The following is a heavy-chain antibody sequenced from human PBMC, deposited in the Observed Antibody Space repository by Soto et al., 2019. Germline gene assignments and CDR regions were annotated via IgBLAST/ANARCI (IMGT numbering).Heavy chain of an antibody. D-gene: IGHD5-18*01. Sequence: PGGSLRLSCAGSGFTFGRHWMPWVRQAPGKGLVWVSRINSDGSSTSYADSVKGRFTISRDNAKNTLYLQMNSLRAEVTAVYYCAAGYSYAQAVGYWGQGTLVTVSS. J-gene: IGHJ4*02. V-gene: IGHV3-74*01. CDR2: INSDGSST. CDR3: AAGYSYAQAVGY. CDR1: GFTFGRHW.